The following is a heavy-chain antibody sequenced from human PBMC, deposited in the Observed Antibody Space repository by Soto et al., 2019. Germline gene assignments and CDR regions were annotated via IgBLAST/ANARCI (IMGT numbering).Heavy chain of an antibody. D-gene: IGHD6-19*01. J-gene: IGHJ4*02. Sequence: EVQLVESGGGLVQPVRSLRLSFAASGFTFDDYAMHWVRQAPGKGLEWVSGISWNSGSIGYADSVKGRFTISRDNAKNSLYLQMNSLRAEDTALYYCAKGPHCGWTEMDYWGQGTLVTVSS. CDR2: ISWNSGSI. V-gene: IGHV3-9*01. CDR1: GFTFDDYA. CDR3: AKGPHCGWTEMDY.